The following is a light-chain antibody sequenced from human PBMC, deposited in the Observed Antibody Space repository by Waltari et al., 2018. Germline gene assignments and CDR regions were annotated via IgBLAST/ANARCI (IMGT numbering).Light chain of an antibody. CDR1: QSVSYK. Sequence: ETVMTQSPVTLSVSPGERATLSCSASQSVSYKLAWYQQKPGQAPSLLIYGASTRATGVPCRFSGSGCGTDCTLTISSLQSEDFAVYYCQQYDDWPPITCGQGTRLEI. CDR2: GAS. CDR3: QQYDDWPPIT. V-gene: IGKV3-15*01. J-gene: IGKJ5*01.